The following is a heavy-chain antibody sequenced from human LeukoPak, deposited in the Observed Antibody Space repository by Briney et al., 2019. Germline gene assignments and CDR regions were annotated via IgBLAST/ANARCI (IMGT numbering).Heavy chain of an antibody. Sequence: GGSLRLSCAASGFLFRDYGMNWVRQAPGKGLEWVSGIGGRGGRTYYADSVQGRFTNSRDNYNNTVDLQMNSLRAEDTAIYYCAKGRIAVAPYYGMDVWGRGTTVSVSS. CDR1: GFLFRDYG. J-gene: IGHJ6*02. D-gene: IGHD6-19*01. CDR2: IGGRGGRT. V-gene: IGHV3-23*01. CDR3: AKGRIAVAPYYGMDV.